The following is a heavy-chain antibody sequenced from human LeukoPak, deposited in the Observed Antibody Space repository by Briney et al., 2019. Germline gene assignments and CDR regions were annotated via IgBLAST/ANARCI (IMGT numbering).Heavy chain of an antibody. CDR1: GFIFTNYG. V-gene: IGHV3-30*18. D-gene: IGHD1-26*01. CDR2: ISFDGRIE. Sequence: GGSLRLSCAVSGFIFTNYGMHWVRQAPGKGLEWVAIISFDGRIEYYVDSVKGRFTISRDKSKNTLYLQMNSLRPEDTAVYYCAKERASMGADAFDIWGQGTMVTVSS. CDR3: AKERASMGADAFDI. J-gene: IGHJ3*02.